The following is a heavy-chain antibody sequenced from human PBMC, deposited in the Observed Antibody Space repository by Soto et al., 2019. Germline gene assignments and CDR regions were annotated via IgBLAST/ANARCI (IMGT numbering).Heavy chain of an antibody. J-gene: IGHJ6*02. V-gene: IGHV3-23*01. CDR2: ISGSGGSI. D-gene: IGHD1-1*01. Sequence: EVQLLESGGGLVQPGGSLRLSCAASGFTFSTYAMNWVRQAPGNGLEWVSAISGSGGSIHYADSVKGRFTISRDNSKNRLYLQMNSLRDEGTAVYHCVKGYWKGDVWGQGTTVTVSS. CDR1: GFTFSTYA. CDR3: VKGYWKGDV.